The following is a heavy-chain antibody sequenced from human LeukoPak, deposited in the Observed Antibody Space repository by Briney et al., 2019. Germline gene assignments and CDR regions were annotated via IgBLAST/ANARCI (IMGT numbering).Heavy chain of an antibody. Sequence: SETLSLTCTVSGDSVNSYYWSWIRQTPGKGLEWIGYISYSGSTNYNPSLKSRVTISVDTSKNQFSLKLSSVTAADTAVYYCARDLVGATLFDYWGQGTLVTVSS. V-gene: IGHV4-59*02. J-gene: IGHJ4*02. CDR3: ARDLVGATLFDY. D-gene: IGHD1-26*01. CDR1: GDSVNSYY. CDR2: ISYSGST.